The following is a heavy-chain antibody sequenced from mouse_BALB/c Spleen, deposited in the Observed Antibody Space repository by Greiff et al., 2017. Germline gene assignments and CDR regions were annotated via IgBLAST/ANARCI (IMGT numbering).Heavy chain of an antibody. J-gene: IGHJ3*01. CDR3: ARGGNGGFAY. Sequence: EVMLVESGGGLVKPGGSLKLSCAASGFTFSDYYMYWVRQTPEKRLEWVATISDGGSYTYYPDSVKGRFTISRDNAKNNLYLQMSSLKSEDTAMYYCARGGNGGFAYWGQGTLVTVSA. CDR2: ISDGGSYT. CDR1: GFTFSDYY. V-gene: IGHV5-4*02.